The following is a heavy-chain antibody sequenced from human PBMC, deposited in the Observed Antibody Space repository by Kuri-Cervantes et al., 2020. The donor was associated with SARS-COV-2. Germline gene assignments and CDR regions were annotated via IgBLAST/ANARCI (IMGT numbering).Heavy chain of an antibody. CDR3: ARDQDSDSTMDV. CDR2: ISGDGSST. D-gene: IGHD6-13*01. CDR1: GFSFSSYW. V-gene: IGHV3-74*01. Sequence: GESLKISCAASGFSFSSYWMHWVRQAPGKGLVWVSRISGDGSSTSYADSVKGRFTISRDNSKNTLYLQMNSLRAEDTAVYYCARDQDSDSTMDVWGQGTTVTVSS. J-gene: IGHJ6*02.